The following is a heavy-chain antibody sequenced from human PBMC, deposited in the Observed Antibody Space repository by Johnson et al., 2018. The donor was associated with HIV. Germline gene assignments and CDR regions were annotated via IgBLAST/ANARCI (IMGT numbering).Heavy chain of an antibody. D-gene: IGHD7-27*01. V-gene: IGHV3-30*02. CDR1: GFTFSSYG. CDR3: AKDQGYWGDDAFDV. CDR2: IRYDGSNK. J-gene: IGHJ3*01. Sequence: QVQLVESGGGVVQPGRSLRPSCAASGFTFSSYGMHWVRQAPGKGLEWVAFIRYDGSNKYYADSVKGRFTISRDNSKKTLYLQMNNLRVEDTALYYCAKDQGYWGDDAFDVWGQGTMVTVYS.